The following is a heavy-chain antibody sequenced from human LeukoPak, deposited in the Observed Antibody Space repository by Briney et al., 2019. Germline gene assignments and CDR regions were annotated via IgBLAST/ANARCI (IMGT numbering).Heavy chain of an antibody. CDR1: GFTFSSYN. V-gene: IGHV3-48*01. CDR2: IDSSSSTI. CDR3: ARDGGYSGSYEDS. D-gene: IGHD1-26*01. J-gene: IGHJ4*02. Sequence: PGGSLRLSCAASGFTFSSYNMNWVRQAPGKGLEWVSYIDSSSSTIYYADSVKGRFTISRDNAKNSLYLQMNSLRAEDTAVYYCARDGGYSGSYEDSWGQGTLVTVSS.